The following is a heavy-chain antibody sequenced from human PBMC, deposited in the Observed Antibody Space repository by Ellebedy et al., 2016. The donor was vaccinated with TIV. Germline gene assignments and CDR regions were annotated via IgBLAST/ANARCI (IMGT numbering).Heavy chain of an antibody. Sequence: SETLSLTCTVSGGSISSYYWSWIRQPPGKGLEWIGYIYYSGSTNYNPSLKSRVTISVDTSKNQFSLKLSSVTAADTAVYYCAGRGTAGTGFTYWGQGTLVTVSS. J-gene: IGHJ4*02. CDR1: GGSISSYY. CDR2: IYYSGST. V-gene: IGHV4-59*01. CDR3: AGRGTAGTGFTY. D-gene: IGHD3/OR15-3a*01.